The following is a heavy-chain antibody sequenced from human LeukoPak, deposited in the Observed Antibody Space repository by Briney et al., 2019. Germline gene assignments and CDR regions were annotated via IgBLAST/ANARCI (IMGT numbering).Heavy chain of an antibody. CDR1: GFTFSNAW. J-gene: IGHJ4*02. V-gene: IGHV3-30*03. Sequence: GGSLRLSCAASGFTFSNAWMSWVRQAPGKGLEWVAVISYDGSNKYYADSVKGRFTISRDNSKNTLYLQMNSLRAEDTAVYYCARESTRGIDYWGQGTLVTVSS. CDR2: ISYDGSNK. CDR3: ARESTRGIDY. D-gene: IGHD5/OR15-5a*01.